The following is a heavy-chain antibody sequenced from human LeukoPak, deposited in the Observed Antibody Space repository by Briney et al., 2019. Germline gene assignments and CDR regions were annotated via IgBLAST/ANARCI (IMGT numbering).Heavy chain of an antibody. CDR2: ISYDGSNK. CDR1: GFTFSSYG. J-gene: IGHJ4*02. V-gene: IGHV3-30*18. CDR3: AKDGILYSSSWYGDY. Sequence: PGRSLRLSCAASGFTFSSYGMHWVRQAPGKGLEWVAVISYDGSNKCYADSVKGRFTISRDNSKNTLYLQMNSLRAEDTAVYYCAKDGILYSSSWYGDYWGQGTLVTVSS. D-gene: IGHD6-13*01.